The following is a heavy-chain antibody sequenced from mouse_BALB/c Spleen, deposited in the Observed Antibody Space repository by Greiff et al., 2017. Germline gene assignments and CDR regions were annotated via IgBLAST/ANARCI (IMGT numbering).Heavy chain of an antibody. D-gene: IGHD1-3*01. Sequence: EVQLQQSGPELVKPGASVKIPCKASGYTFTDYNMDWVKQSHGKSLEWIGDINPNNSGTIYNQKFKGKATLTVDKSSSTAYMELRSLTSEDTAVYYCAIYEGAMDYWGQGTSVTVSS. CDR2: INPNNSGT. J-gene: IGHJ4*01. CDR1: GYTFTDYN. CDR3: AIYEGAMDY. V-gene: IGHV1-18*01.